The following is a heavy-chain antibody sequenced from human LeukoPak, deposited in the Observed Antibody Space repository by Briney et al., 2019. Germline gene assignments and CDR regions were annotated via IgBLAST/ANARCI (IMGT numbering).Heavy chain of an antibody. CDR1: GFTFSRHW. D-gene: IGHD6-13*01. V-gene: IGHV3-7*04. CDR3: ARGPYSASWYGSEYFQH. Sequence: GGSLRLSCAASGFTFSRHWMSWVRQAPGKGLEWVANVNQDGSEKHYVDSVKGRFTISRDNAKNSLYLQMNSLRAEDTAVYYCARGPYSASWYGSEYFQHWGQGTLVTVSS. CDR2: VNQDGSEK. J-gene: IGHJ1*01.